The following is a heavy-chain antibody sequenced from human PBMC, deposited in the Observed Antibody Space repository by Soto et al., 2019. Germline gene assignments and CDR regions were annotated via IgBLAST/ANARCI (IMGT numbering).Heavy chain of an antibody. Sequence: GGSLRLSCAASGFTFSSCAMTWVRQAPGKGLEWVSTISYSGGSTYYADSVKGRFTISRDNSKNTLYLQMNSLRAEDTAVYYCAKGGADIVVVPAFYGMDVWGQGTTVTVSS. D-gene: IGHD2-2*01. J-gene: IGHJ6*02. V-gene: IGHV3-23*01. CDR2: ISYSGGST. CDR3: AKGGADIVVVPAFYGMDV. CDR1: GFTFSSCA.